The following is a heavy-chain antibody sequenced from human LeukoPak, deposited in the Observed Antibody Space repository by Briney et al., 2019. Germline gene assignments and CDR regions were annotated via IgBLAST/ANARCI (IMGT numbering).Heavy chain of an antibody. D-gene: IGHD2-2*01. CDR3: AKDPRVVVAPAVTEGFDY. CDR1: GYTFPSYF. CDR2: INPTGGST. Sequence: GASVKVSCKASGYTFPSYFMHWVRQAPGQGLEWMGIINPTGGSTTYAQKFQGRVTMTRDTSTSTVYMELSSLRSDDTAVYYCAKDPRVVVAPAVTEGFDYGGQGTLVTVSS. V-gene: IGHV1-46*01. J-gene: IGHJ4*02.